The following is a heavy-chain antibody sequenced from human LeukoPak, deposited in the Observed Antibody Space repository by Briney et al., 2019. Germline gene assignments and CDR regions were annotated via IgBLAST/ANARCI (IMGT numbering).Heavy chain of an antibody. CDR3: AGAGSGSGYPLDY. J-gene: IGHJ4*02. CDR1: GGTFSSYA. Sequence: GASVKVSCKASGGTFSSYAISWERQAPGQGLEWMGRIIPIFGIANYAQKFQGRVTITADKSTSTAYMELSSLRSEDTAVYYCAGAGSGSGYPLDYWGQGTLVTVYS. D-gene: IGHD3-3*01. CDR2: IIPIFGIA. V-gene: IGHV1-69*04.